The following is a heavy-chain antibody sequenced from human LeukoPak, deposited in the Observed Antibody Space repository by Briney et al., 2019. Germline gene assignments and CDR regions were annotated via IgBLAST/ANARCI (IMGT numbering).Heavy chain of an antibody. V-gene: IGHV4-59*11. Sequence: SETLSLTCTVSGGSISSHYWTWIRQPPGKGLEWIGYIYYSGSTKYNPSLKSRVTISVDTSKNQFSLKLSSVTAADTAVYYCARGRNFDYWGQGTLVTVSS. CDR2: IYYSGST. CDR3: ARGRNFDY. J-gene: IGHJ4*02. CDR1: GGSISSHY.